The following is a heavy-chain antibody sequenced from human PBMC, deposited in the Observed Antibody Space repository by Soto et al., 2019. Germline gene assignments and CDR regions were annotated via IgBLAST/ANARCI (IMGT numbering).Heavy chain of an antibody. J-gene: IGHJ4*02. Sequence: ASETLSLTCAVYGGSFSDYYWSWIRQPPGKGLEWIGEINHSGSTNYNPSLKSRVTISVDTSKNQFSLKLNSVTAADTAVYYCVSQRPTVATFDYWGQGTLVTVSS. CDR2: INHSGST. V-gene: IGHV4-34*01. CDR3: VSQRPTVATFDY. CDR1: GGSFSDYY. D-gene: IGHD4-17*01.